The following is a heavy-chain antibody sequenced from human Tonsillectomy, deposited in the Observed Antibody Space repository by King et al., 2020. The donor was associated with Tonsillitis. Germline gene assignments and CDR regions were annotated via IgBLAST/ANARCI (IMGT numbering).Heavy chain of an antibody. D-gene: IGHD2-15*01. J-gene: IGHJ4*02. V-gene: IGHV4-59*01. Sequence: VQLQESGPGLVRPSETLSLTCTVSGGSISPYYWSWIRKPHGEGLEWIGYMYYTGSTTYNPSLKSRVTIPGDTAKNQFSLKLSSVTAADTAVYYCGRGGWSLDFWGQGILVTVSS. CDR2: MYYTGST. CDR3: GRGGWSLDF. CDR1: GGSISPYY.